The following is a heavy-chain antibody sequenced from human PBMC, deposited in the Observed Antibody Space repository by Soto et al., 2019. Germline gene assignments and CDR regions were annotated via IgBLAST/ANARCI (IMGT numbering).Heavy chain of an antibody. CDR1: GFTFSSYW. J-gene: IGHJ6*02. Sequence: EVQLVESGGGLVQPGGSLRLACAASGFTFSSYWMHWVRQAPGKGLVWISRIIRDGCSTNYADSVKGRFTISRDNAKNTLYLEINSLRADDTAVYFCGRGGSGIYGMDIWGQGTTVIVSS. CDR2: IIRDGCST. D-gene: IGHD6-13*01. V-gene: IGHV3-74*01. CDR3: GRGGSGIYGMDI.